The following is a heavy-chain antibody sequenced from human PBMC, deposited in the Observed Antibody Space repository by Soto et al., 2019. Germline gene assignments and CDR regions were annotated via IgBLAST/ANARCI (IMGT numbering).Heavy chain of an antibody. CDR2: IYYSGST. D-gene: IGHD3-3*01. Sequence: PSETLSLTCTVSGGSISSSSYYWGWIRQPPGKGLEWIGSIYYSGSTYYNPSLKSRVTISVDTSKNQFSLKLSSVTAADTAVYYCARAGVFGGVGMDVWGQGTTVTVSS. CDR1: GGSISSSSYY. J-gene: IGHJ6*02. CDR3: ARAGVFGGVGMDV. V-gene: IGHV4-39*01.